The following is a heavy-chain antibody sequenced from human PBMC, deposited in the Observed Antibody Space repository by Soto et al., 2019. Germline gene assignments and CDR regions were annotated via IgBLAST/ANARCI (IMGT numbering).Heavy chain of an antibody. Sequence: QVQLVQSGAEVKKPGSSVKVSCKASGGTFSSYAISWVRQAPGQGLEWMGGIIPIFGTANYAQKFQGRVTITADESTSTAYMELSSLRSEDTAVYYCARGGKEIQPWLHDYYYGMDVWGQGTTVTVSS. J-gene: IGHJ6*02. D-gene: IGHD5-18*01. V-gene: IGHV1-69*01. CDR3: ARGGKEIQPWLHDYYYGMDV. CDR2: IIPIFGTA. CDR1: GGTFSSYA.